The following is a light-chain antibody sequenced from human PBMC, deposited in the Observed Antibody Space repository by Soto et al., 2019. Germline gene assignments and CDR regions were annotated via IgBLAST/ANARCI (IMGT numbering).Light chain of an antibody. Sequence: VVITQSPGPQPLSPGARATLSCRASEIVGSNYVAWYHHLPGQTPRLLIYGSSNRATGIPDRFSGSGSGTEFTLTISSLQPDDFATYYCQQYNSCSVAFGGGTKVDIK. CDR3: QQYNSCSVA. J-gene: IGKJ4*02. CDR2: GSS. V-gene: IGKV3-20*01. CDR1: EIVGSNY.